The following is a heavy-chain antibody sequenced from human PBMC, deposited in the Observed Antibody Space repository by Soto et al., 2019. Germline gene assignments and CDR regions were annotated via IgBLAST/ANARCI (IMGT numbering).Heavy chain of an antibody. CDR1: GFTCSSYW. CDR3: ARELPNYSSFES. J-gene: IGHJ1*01. Sequence: EVQLVESGGGLVQPGESLRLSCAASGFTCSSYWMHWIRQAPGKGLVWVSRVSSDGSSPVYANSVKDRLTISRDNAKHTLYLQMNSLSDEDTTVYYCARELPNYSSFESGGQGRLVTVSS. D-gene: IGHD4-4*01. CDR2: VSSDGSSP. V-gene: IGHV3-74*01.